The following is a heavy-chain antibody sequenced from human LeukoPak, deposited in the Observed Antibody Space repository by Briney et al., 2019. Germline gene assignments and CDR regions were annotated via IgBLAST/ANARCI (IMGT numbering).Heavy chain of an antibody. Sequence: GGSLRLSCAASGFTFNSNGMHWVRQAPGKGLEWVAAISYDGSNKYYADSVKGRFTISRDNSKNTLYLQMNSLRAEDTAVYYCAKPLSRVTMWYYFDYGGQEPLVTVSS. CDR3: AKPLSRVTMWYYFDY. J-gene: IGHJ4*02. D-gene: IGHD4-17*01. CDR2: ISYDGSNK. V-gene: IGHV3-30*18. CDR1: GFTFNSNG.